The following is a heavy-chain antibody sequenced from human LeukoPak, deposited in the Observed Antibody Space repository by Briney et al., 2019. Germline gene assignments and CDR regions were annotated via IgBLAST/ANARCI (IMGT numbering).Heavy chain of an antibody. D-gene: IGHD6-19*01. J-gene: IGHJ4*02. CDR1: GGSFSSYY. V-gene: IGHV4-4*07. Sequence: PSETLSLTCAVYGGSFSSYYWSWIRQPAGKGLEWIGRIYTSGSTNYNPSLKSRVTMSVDTSKNQFSLKLSSVTAADTAVYYCAREIAVAVVFDYWGQGTLVTVSS. CDR2: IYTSGST. CDR3: AREIAVAVVFDY.